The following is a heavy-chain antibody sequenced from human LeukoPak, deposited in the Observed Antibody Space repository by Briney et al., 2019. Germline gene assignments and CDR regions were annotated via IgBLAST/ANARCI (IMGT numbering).Heavy chain of an antibody. CDR1: GHSFKDNG. J-gene: IGHJ6*02. CDR3: AKHLTVTNAYIVCGLDV. D-gene: IGHD4-11*01. CDR2: INWNGGGT. Sequence: GGSLRLSWAATGHSFKDNGMHWVRHPPGKGLEWVSAINWNGGGTDYADSVKGRFTIFRDNAKNSLYLQLSSLRPEDTALYYCAKHLTVTNAYIVCGLDVWGQGTSVTVSS. V-gene: IGHV3-9*01.